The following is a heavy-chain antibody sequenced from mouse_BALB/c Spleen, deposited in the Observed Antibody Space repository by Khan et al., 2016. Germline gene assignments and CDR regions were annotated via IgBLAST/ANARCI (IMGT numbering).Heavy chain of an antibody. CDR1: GFTFSSYT. CDR3: SRDFTTATGDFDV. V-gene: IGHV5-12-2*01. J-gene: IGHJ1*01. Sequence: EVELVESGGGLVQPGGSLKLSCAASGFTFSSYTMSWVRQTPEKRLEWVAYISNGGGSTFYPDTVKGRFTISRDNAKNTLYLQMSSLKSEDTAMYYCSRDFTTATGDFDVWGAGITVTVSS. CDR2: ISNGGGST. D-gene: IGHD1-2*01.